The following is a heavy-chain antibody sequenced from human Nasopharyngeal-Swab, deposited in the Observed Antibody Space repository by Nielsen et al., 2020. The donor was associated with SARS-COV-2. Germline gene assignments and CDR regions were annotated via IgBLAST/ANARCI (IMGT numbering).Heavy chain of an antibody. V-gene: IGHV3-48*01. Sequence: WIRQPPGKGLEWVSYISSSSSTIYYADSVKGRFTISRDNAKNSLYLQMNSLRAEDTAVYYCASRQNVLRFLEWSSYYYYYMDVWGKGTTVTVSS. CDR3: ASRQNVLRFLEWSSYYYYYMDV. D-gene: IGHD3-3*01. CDR2: ISSSSSTI. J-gene: IGHJ6*03.